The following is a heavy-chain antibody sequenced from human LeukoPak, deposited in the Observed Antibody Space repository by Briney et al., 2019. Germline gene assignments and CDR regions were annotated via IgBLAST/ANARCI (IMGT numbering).Heavy chain of an antibody. Sequence: GGSLRLSCAASGFTVSNDYMSWVRQAPGKGLEWVSSISSSSSYIYYADSVKGRFTISRDNAKNSLYLQMNSLRAEDTAVYYCARDRTPYCSSTSCFSYYYYGMDVWGRGTTVTVSS. D-gene: IGHD2-2*01. CDR2: ISSSSSYI. CDR3: ARDRTPYCSSTSCFSYYYYGMDV. CDR1: GFTVSNDY. V-gene: IGHV3-21*04. J-gene: IGHJ6*02.